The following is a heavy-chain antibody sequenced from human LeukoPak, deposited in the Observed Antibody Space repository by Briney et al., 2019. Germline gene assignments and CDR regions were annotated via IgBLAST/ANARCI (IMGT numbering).Heavy chain of an antibody. D-gene: IGHD2-15*01. V-gene: IGHV4-61*02. Sequence: TSETLSLTCTVSGGSISSGSYYWSWIRQPAGKGLEWIGRIYTSGSTNYNPSLKSRVTISVDTSKDQFSLKLSSVTAADTAVYYCARVSSGGSWGHEDWFDPWGQGTLVTVSS. J-gene: IGHJ5*02. CDR3: ARVSSGGSWGHEDWFDP. CDR2: IYTSGST. CDR1: GGSISSGSYY.